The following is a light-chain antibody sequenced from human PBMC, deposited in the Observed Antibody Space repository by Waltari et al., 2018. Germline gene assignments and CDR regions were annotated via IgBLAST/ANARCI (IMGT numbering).Light chain of an antibody. V-gene: IGLV3-19*01. CDR3: NTRDISGDHLV. J-gene: IGLJ1*01. CDR1: GLRTFY. CDR2: DED. Sequence: SSEMTQEPAVSVALGQTVRITCQGGGLRTFYANWYQQKPGQAPLLVIYDEDNRPSGIPDRLSGARSGNTACLTISGAQAEDEADYYCNTRDISGDHLVFGSGTKVTVL.